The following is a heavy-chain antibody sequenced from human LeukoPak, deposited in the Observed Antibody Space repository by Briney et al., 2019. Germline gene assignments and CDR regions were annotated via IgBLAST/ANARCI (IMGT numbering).Heavy chain of an antibody. CDR2: IYPSDSQT. J-gene: IGHJ4*02. CDR1: GYSFANYW. D-gene: IGHD3-22*01. V-gene: IGHV5-51*01. Sequence: GESLKIPCKGSGYSFANYWIGWVRQMPGKGLEWMGIIYPSDSQTRYSPSFQGQVTISVDKSISTAFLQWSSLQASDTAIYYCARRLRHYYDGSGYSTPYYFDYWGQGTLVTASS. CDR3: ARRLRHYYDGSGYSTPYYFDY.